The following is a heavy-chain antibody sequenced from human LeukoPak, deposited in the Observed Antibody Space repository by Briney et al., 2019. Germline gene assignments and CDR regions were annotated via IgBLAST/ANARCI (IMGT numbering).Heavy chain of an antibody. V-gene: IGHV4-61*02. Sequence: PSETLSLTCTVSGGSISSSSYYWSWIRQPAGKGLEWIGRIYTSGSTNYNPSLKSRVTMSVDTSKNQFSLKLSSVTAADTAVYYCATSALYSGSYSDYWGQGTLVTVSS. CDR3: ATSALYSGSYSDY. D-gene: IGHD1-26*01. CDR1: GGSISSSSYY. J-gene: IGHJ4*02. CDR2: IYTSGST.